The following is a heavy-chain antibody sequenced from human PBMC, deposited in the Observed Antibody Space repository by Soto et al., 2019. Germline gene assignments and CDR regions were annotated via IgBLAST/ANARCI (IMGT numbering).Heavy chain of an antibody. Sequence: GGSLRLSCAASGFTFSSYAMSWVRQAPGKGLEWVSAISGSGGSTYYADSVKGRFTISRDNSKNTLYLQMNSLRAEDTAVYYCAKEGREGAYCGGDCYSGYYFDYWGQGTLVTVSS. CDR1: GFTFSSYA. V-gene: IGHV3-23*01. D-gene: IGHD2-21*02. J-gene: IGHJ4*02. CDR2: ISGSGGST. CDR3: AKEGREGAYCGGDCYSGYYFDY.